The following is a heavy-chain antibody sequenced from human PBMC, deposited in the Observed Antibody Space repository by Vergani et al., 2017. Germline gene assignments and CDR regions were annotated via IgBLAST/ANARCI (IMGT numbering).Heavy chain of an antibody. CDR2: VSGSSATP. CDR3: VRDVRVLRT. CDR1: GFSFPGYA. V-gene: IGHV3-23*01. J-gene: IGHJ3*01. D-gene: IGHD3-3*01. Sequence: EVQLLESGGGLVQPGGSLRLSCEASGFSFPGYAMSWVRQAPGKGLEWVSSVSGSSATPYYADSVKGRFTISRDNAKNSLYLDMSSLRAEDTAVYYCVRDVRVLRTWGQGTLVAVSS.